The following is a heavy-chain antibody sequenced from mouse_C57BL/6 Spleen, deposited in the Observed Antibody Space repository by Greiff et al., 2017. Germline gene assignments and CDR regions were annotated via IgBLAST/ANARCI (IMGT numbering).Heavy chain of an antibody. Sequence: EVKLMESGAELVKPGASVKLSCTASGFNIQDYYMHWVKQRTEQGLEWIGRIDPEDGETKYAPKFQGKATITADTASNTAYLQLSSLTSEDTAFYYCARGSGYPYAMDYWGQGTSVTVSS. D-gene: IGHD3-2*02. J-gene: IGHJ4*01. CDR3: ARGSGYPYAMDY. V-gene: IGHV14-2*01. CDR2: IDPEDGET. CDR1: GFNIQDYY.